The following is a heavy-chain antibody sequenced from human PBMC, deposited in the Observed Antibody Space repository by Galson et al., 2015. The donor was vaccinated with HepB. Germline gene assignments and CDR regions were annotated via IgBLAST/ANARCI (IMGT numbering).Heavy chain of an antibody. CDR2: IIPILGIA. D-gene: IGHD3-16*01. CDR3: ARGEWGPGADYGMDV. J-gene: IGHJ6*02. Sequence: SVNVSCKASGGTFSSYTISWVRQAPGQGLEWMGRIIPILGIANYAQKFQGRVTITADKSTSTAYMELSSLRSEDTAVYYCARGEWGPGADYGMDVWGQGTTVTVSS. V-gene: IGHV1-69*02. CDR1: GGTFSSYT.